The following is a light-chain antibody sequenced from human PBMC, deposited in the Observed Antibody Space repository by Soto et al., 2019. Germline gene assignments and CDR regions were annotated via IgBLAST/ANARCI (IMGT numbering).Light chain of an antibody. V-gene: IGLV1-40*01. J-gene: IGLJ2*01. CDR2: GNT. CDR1: SSNIGAGYD. CDR3: LSFDSSLSVV. Sequence: QPVLTQPPSVSGAPGQRVTISCTGSSSNIGAGYDVHWYQQLPGRAPKLLMYGNTNRPSGVPDRFSGSKSGTSASLAITGLQAEDEADYYCLSFDSSLSVVFGGGTKLTVL.